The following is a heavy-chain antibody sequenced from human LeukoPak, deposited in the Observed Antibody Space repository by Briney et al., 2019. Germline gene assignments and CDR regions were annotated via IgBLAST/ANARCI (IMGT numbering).Heavy chain of an antibody. CDR1: GFTFSSYA. D-gene: IGHD2-15*01. J-gene: IGHJ4*02. V-gene: IGHV3-23*01. CDR2: IGSGGGAT. Sequence: GGSLRLSCAASGFTFSSYAMSWVRHAPGKGLEWVSAIGSGGGATYYADSVKGRFTVSRDNSKNTLYLQMNSLRAEDTAVYYCARRLVAAATRVFDYWGQGTLVTVSS. CDR3: ARRLVAAATRVFDY.